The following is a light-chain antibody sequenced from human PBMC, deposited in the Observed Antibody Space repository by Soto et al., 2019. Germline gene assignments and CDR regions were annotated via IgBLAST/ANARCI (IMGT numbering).Light chain of an antibody. Sequence: QSALTQPASVSGSPGQSITISCTGTSSDVGGYNYVSWYQQHPGIAPKLMIYDVSNRPSGVSNCFSGSKSGNTASLTISGLQAEDEADYYCSSYTSSSTVVFGGGTKVTVL. CDR3: SSYTSSSTVV. CDR1: SSDVGGYNY. CDR2: DVS. V-gene: IGLV2-14*01. J-gene: IGLJ2*01.